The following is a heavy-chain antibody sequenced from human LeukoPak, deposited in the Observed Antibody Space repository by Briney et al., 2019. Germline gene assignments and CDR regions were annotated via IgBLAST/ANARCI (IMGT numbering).Heavy chain of an antibody. Sequence: ASVKVSCKASGYTFTNYYMHWVRQAPGQGLEWMGIINPSGGSTTYAQKFQGRVTMTRDTSTSTVYMELSSLRSEDTAVYYCARGTGLKAFDIWGQGTMVTVSS. CDR2: INPSGGST. J-gene: IGHJ3*02. D-gene: IGHD3-10*01. CDR3: ARGTGLKAFDI. V-gene: IGHV1-46*01. CDR1: GYTFTNYY.